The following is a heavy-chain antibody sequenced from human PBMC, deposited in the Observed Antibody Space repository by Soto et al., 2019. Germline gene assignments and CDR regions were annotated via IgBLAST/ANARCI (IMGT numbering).Heavy chain of an antibody. J-gene: IGHJ4*02. CDR1: RGTFSSYA. D-gene: IGHD2-15*01. Sequence: SVKGSCKASRGTFSSYAISWVRQAPVQGLEWMGGIIPIFGTANYAQKFQGRVTITADESTSTAYMELSSLRSEDTAVYYCARDSCSGGSCYSDVYFDYWGQGTLVTVSS. CDR2: IIPIFGTA. V-gene: IGHV1-69*01. CDR3: ARDSCSGGSCYSDVYFDY.